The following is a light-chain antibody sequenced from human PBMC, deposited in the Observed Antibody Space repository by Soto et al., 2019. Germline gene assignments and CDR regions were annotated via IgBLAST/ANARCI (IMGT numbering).Light chain of an antibody. CDR2: DAS. J-gene: IGKJ4*01. CDR3: QQFNTYPLT. CDR1: QGISSD. V-gene: IGKV1-13*02. Sequence: AIQLTQSPSSLSASVGDRVTITCRASQGISSDLGWYQQKPGKAPKVLIYDASNLESGVPSRFSGSGSGTDFTLTIRFLQPEDFATYFCQQFNTYPLTCGGGTKVEIK.